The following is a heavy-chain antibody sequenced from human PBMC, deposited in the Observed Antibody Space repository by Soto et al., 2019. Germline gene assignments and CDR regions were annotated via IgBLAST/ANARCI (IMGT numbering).Heavy chain of an antibody. Sequence: GGSLRLSCAASGFTFSSYWMHWVRQAPGKGLVWVSRINSDGSSTSYADSVKGRFTISRDNAKNTLYLQMNSLRAEDTAVYYCASLYDFWSGPYYYYGMDVWGQGTTVTVSS. CDR2: INSDGSST. D-gene: IGHD3-3*01. V-gene: IGHV3-74*01. J-gene: IGHJ6*02. CDR3: ASLYDFWSGPYYYYGMDV. CDR1: GFTFSSYW.